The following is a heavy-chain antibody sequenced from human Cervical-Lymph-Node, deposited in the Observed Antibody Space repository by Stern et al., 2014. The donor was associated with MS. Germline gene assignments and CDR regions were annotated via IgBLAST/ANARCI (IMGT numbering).Heavy chain of an antibody. J-gene: IGHJ4*02. D-gene: IGHD3-22*01. Sequence: VQLVESGGGLIQPGGSLRLSCAASGFTVRSNYMSWVRQAPGKGLECVSVIYSGGSTYYADSVKGRFTISRDNSKNTLYLQMNSLRAEDTAVYYCARAVDYYDSSGYYDYFDYWGQGTLVTVSS. CDR3: ARAVDYYDSSGYYDYFDY. V-gene: IGHV3-53*01. CDR1: GFTVRSNY. CDR2: IYSGGST.